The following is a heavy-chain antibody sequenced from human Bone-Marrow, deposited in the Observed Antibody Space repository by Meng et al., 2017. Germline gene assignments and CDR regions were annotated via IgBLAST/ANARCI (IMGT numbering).Heavy chain of an antibody. CDR2: VSWNGSRT. V-gene: IGHV3-35*01. J-gene: IGHJ5*02. D-gene: IGHD3-10*01. CDR3: ATGETRYWFDP. Sequence: GELVESGGGLVQPGGSLRLSCAASGFTFSNSDMNWVHQAPGKGLEWVSGVSWNGSRTHYADSVKGRFIISRDNSRNTLYLQTNSLRAEDTAVYYCATGETRYWFDPWGQGTLVTVSS. CDR1: GFTFSNSD.